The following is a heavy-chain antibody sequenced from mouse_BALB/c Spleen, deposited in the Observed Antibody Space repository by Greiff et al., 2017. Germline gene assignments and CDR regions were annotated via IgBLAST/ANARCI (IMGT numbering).Heavy chain of an antibody. D-gene: IGHD2-2*01. CDR3: ARLGYDYFDY. CDR1: GFTFSSYY. V-gene: IGHV5-6-2*01. J-gene: IGHJ2*01. Sequence: EVQGVESGGGLVKLGGSLKLSCAASGFTFSSYYMSWVRQTPEKRLELVAAINSNGGSTYYPDTVKGRFTISRDNAKNTLYLQMSSLKSEDTALYYCARLGYDYFDYWGQGTTLTVSS. CDR2: INSNGGST.